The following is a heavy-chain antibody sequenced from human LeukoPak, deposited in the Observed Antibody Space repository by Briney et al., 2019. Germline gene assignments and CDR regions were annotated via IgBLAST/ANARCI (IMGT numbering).Heavy chain of an antibody. D-gene: IGHD3-10*01. V-gene: IGHV4-39*07. J-gene: IGHJ5*02. CDR3: ARGLTYYYGSGSNNWFDP. CDR2: IYYSGST. Sequence: SETLSLTCTVSGGSISSSSYYWGWIRQPPGKGLEWIGSIYYSGSTYYNPSLKSRVNISVDTSKNQFSLKLSSVTAADTAVYCARGLTYYYGSGSNNWFDPWGQGTLVTVSS. CDR1: GGSISSSSYY.